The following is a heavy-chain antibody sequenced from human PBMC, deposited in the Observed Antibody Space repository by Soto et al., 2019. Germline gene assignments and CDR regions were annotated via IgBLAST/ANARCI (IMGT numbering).Heavy chain of an antibody. Sequence: PVGSLRLSCAASGFTFSSYSMNWVRQAPGKGLEWVSSISSTSSYIYYADSVKGRFTVSRDNAKNSLYLQMNSLRAEDTAVYYCARTLSSTMTTYLFAYWGQGTLVTVSS. CDR2: ISSTSSYI. V-gene: IGHV3-21*01. CDR1: GFTFSSYS. D-gene: IGHD4-17*01. CDR3: ARTLSSTMTTYLFAY. J-gene: IGHJ4*02.